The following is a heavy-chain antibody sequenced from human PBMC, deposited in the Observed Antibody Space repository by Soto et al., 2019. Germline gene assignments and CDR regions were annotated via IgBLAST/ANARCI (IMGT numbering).Heavy chain of an antibody. CDR1: GGAFSDYA. CDR3: ASWLKGPDIGNYYYGMDV. D-gene: IGHD2-15*01. V-gene: IGHV1-69*12. J-gene: IGHJ6*02. Sequence: QVQLVQSGAEVKKPGSSVKVSCKASGGAFSDYAFSWVRQAPGQGLEWLGGIMPIFRAPDYAQKSQGRVTITADEFTRTAYMERNSLRSEDTAVYYCASWLKGPDIGNYYYGMDVWGQGTTVTVS. CDR2: IMPIFRAP.